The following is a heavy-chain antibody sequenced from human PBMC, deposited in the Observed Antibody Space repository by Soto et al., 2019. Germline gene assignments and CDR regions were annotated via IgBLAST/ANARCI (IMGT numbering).Heavy chain of an antibody. J-gene: IGHJ6*02. CDR3: ATLGYCSGVNCFYGMDV. CDR1: GGSISSSNW. CDR2: IYHSGST. V-gene: IGHV4-4*02. D-gene: IGHD2-15*01. Sequence: SETLSLTCAVSGGSISSSNWWSWVRQPPGKGLEWIGEIYHSGSTNYNPSLKSRVTISVDKSKNQFSLKLSSVTAEDTAVFYCATLGYCSGVNCFYGMDVWGQGTTVTVSS.